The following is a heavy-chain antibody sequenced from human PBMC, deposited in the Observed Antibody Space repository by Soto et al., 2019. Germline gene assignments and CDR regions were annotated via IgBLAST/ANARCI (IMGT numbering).Heavy chain of an antibody. Sequence: QVQLVESGGGVVQSGMSLRLSCAASGFTFSSYGMHWVRQAPGKGLEWVAVISYDGSNKYYADSVKGRFTISRDSSKKTLYLEMTSLRPEDTAVYYCAKGEYYYGSGSPYYGMDVWGQGTTVTVSS. J-gene: IGHJ6*02. V-gene: IGHV3-30*18. CDR3: AKGEYYYGSGSPYYGMDV. CDR2: ISYDGSNK. D-gene: IGHD3-10*01. CDR1: GFTFSSYG.